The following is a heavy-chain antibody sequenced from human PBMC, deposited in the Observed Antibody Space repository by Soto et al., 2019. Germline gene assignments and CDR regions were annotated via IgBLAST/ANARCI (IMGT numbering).Heavy chain of an antibody. CDR3: ARVPNVDIVATTDAFDI. D-gene: IGHD5-12*01. CDR1: EGSIISSNW. Sequence: SETLSLTYAVSEGSIISSNWWSWVRQPPGKGLEWIGEIYHSGSTNYNPSLKSRVTISVDKSKNQFSLKLSSVTAADTAVYYCARVPNVDIVATTDAFDIWGQGTMVTVSS. J-gene: IGHJ3*02. CDR2: IYHSGST. V-gene: IGHV4-4*02.